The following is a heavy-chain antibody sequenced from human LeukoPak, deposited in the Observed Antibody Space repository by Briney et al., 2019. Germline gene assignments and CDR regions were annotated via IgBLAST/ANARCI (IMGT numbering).Heavy chain of an antibody. V-gene: IGHV3-64D*09. CDR2: ISSNGGST. CDR3: VKGSSGWYEGYFDY. Sequence: PGGSLRLSCSASGFTFSGYAMNWVRQAPGKGLEYVSTISSNGGSTYYADSVKGRFTISRDNSKNTLYLQMSSLRAEDTAVYYCVKGSSGWYEGYFDYWGQGTLVTVS. J-gene: IGHJ4*02. D-gene: IGHD6-19*01. CDR1: GFTFSGYA.